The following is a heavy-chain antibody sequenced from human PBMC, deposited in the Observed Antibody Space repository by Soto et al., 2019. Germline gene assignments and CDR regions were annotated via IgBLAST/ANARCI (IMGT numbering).Heavy chain of an antibody. CDR2: IDPEDSET. CDR1: GYTLTELS. Sequence: ASVKVSGKVSGYTLTELSMHWVRQAPGKGLEWMGGIDPEDSETIYAQKFQGRVTMTEDTSTDTAYMELSSLRSEDTAVYYCATQRYSSGWLLDYWGQGTLVTVSS. D-gene: IGHD6-19*01. CDR3: ATQRYSSGWLLDY. J-gene: IGHJ4*02. V-gene: IGHV1-24*01.